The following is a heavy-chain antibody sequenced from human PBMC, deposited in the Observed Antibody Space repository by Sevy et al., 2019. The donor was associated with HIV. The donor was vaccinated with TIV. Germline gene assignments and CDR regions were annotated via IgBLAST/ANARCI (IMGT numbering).Heavy chain of an antibody. J-gene: IGHJ6*02. CDR3: ARAGDIVEVVAHYGRDV. V-gene: IGHV3-33*01. D-gene: IGHD2-15*01. CDR1: GFTFGSYG. Sequence: GGSLRLSCTASGFTFGSYGMHWVRQAPGKGLEWVAVIWYAGIDKYYGDSVKGRFTISRDNSKNTVYLQMNSLRAEDTAVYYCARAGDIVEVVAHYGRDVWGQGTTVTVSS. CDR2: IWYAGIDK.